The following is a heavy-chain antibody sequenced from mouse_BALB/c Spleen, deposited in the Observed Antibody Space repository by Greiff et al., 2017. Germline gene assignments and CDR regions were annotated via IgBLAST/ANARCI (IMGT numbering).Heavy chain of an antibody. D-gene: IGHD1-1*01. CDR2: ISSGSSTI. CDR1: GFTFSSFG. CDR3: ARRYYGSSPDY. Sequence: EVKVVESGGGLVQPGGSRKLSCAASGFTFSSFGMHWVRQAPEKGLEWVAYISSGSSTIYYADTVKGRFTISRDNPKNTLFLQMTSLRSEDTAMYYCARRYYGSSPDYWGQGTTLTGSS. V-gene: IGHV5-17*02. J-gene: IGHJ2*01.